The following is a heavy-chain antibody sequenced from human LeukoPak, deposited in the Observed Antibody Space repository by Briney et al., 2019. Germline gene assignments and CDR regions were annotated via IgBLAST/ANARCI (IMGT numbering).Heavy chain of an antibody. Sequence: SETLSLTCAVYGGSFSGYYWSWIRQPPGKGLEWIGEINHSGSTNYNPSLKSRVTISVDTSKNQFSLKLSSVTAADTAVYYCARTYYYDSSGYYYARVPAPYYFDHWGQGTLVTVSS. CDR3: ARTYYYDSSGYYYARVPAPYYFDH. V-gene: IGHV4-34*01. CDR2: INHSGST. CDR1: GGSFSGYY. D-gene: IGHD3-22*01. J-gene: IGHJ4*02.